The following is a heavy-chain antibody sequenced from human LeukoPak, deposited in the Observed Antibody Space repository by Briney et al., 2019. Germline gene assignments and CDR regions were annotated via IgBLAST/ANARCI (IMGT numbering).Heavy chain of an antibody. CDR2: IIPILGIA. CDR1: GGTFSSYT. CDR3: ARGYYDSSGFWFFDL. V-gene: IGHV1-69*02. Sequence: ASVKVSCKASGGTFSSYTISWVRQAPGQGLEWMGRIIPILGIANYAQKFQGRVTIAADKSTSTAYMELSSLRSEDTAAYYCARGYYDSSGFWFFDLWGRGTLVTVSS. D-gene: IGHD3-22*01. J-gene: IGHJ2*01.